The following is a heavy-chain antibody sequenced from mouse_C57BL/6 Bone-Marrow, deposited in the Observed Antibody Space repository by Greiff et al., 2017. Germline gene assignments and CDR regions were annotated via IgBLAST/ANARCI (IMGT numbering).Heavy chain of an antibody. Sequence: EVKVVESGAELVRPGASVKLSCTASGFNIKDDYMHWVKQRPEQGLEWIGWIDPENGDTEYASKFQGKATITADTSSNTAYLQLSSLTSEDTAVYYCTTSPFYDGYTWFAYWGQGTLVTDSA. D-gene: IGHD2-3*01. CDR3: TTSPFYDGYTWFAY. V-gene: IGHV14-4*01. CDR2: IDPENGDT. CDR1: GFNIKDDY. J-gene: IGHJ3*01.